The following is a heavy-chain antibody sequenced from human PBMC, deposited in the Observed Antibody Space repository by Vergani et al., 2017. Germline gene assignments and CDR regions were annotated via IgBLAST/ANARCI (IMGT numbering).Heavy chain of an antibody. V-gene: IGHV3-23*01. D-gene: IGHD3-10*01. CDR2: ISGSGGST. CDR3: ANALRGVIGLSFDY. Sequence: EVQLLESGGGLVQPGGSLRLSCAASGFTFSSYAMSWVRQAPGKGLEWVSAISGSGGSTYYADSVKGRFTISRDNSKNTLYLQMNSLRAEVTAVYYCANALRGVIGLSFDYWGQGTLVTVSS. J-gene: IGHJ4*02. CDR1: GFTFSSYA.